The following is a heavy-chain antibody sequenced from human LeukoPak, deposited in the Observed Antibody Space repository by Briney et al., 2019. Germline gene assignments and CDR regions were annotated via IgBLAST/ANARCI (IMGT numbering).Heavy chain of an antibody. V-gene: IGHV4-34*01. CDR3: AELGITMIGGV. D-gene: IGHD3-10*02. Sequence: PSETLSLTCAVYGGSFSGYYWSWIRQPPGKGLEWIGEINHSGSTNYNPSLKSRVTISVDTSKNQFSLELSSVTAADTAVYYCAELGITMIGGVWGKGTTVTISS. CDR2: INHSGST. CDR1: GGSFSGYY. J-gene: IGHJ6*04.